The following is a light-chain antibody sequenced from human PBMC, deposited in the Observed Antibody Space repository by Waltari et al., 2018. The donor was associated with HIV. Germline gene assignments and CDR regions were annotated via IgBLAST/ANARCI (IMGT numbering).Light chain of an antibody. Sequence: EIVMTQSPATLSVSPGERATLSCRAAQSVNSNFAWYQQKPGQAPRLLIYGASTRATGIPARFSGSGSGTEFTLTISSLQPEDVAVYYCQQYNSWPPLTFGGGTKVEIK. CDR1: QSVNSN. V-gene: IGKV3-15*01. CDR2: GAS. J-gene: IGKJ4*01. CDR3: QQYNSWPPLT.